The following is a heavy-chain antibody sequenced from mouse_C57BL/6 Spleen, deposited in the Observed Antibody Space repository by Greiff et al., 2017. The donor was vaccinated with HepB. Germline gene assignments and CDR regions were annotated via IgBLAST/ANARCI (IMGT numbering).Heavy chain of an antibody. J-gene: IGHJ2*01. CDR2: IDPETGGT. V-gene: IGHV1-15*01. CDR3: TRREGGGY. Sequence: VKLQQSGAELVRPGASVTLSCKASGYTFTDYEMHWVKQTPVHGLEWIGAIDPETGGTAYNQKFKGKAILTADKSSSTAYMELRSLTSEDSAVYYCTRREGGGYWGQGTTLTVSS. CDR1: GYTFTDYE.